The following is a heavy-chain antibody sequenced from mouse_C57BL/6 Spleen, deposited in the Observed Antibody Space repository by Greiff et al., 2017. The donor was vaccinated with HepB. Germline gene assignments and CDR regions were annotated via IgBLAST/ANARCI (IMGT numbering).Heavy chain of an antibody. Sequence: EVQLVESGPELVKPGASVKISCKASGYSFTGYYMNWVKQSPEKSLEWIGEINPSTGGTTYNQKFKAKATLTVDKSSSTAYMQLKSLTSEDSAVYYCARFTTRDYAMDYWGQGTSVTVSS. CDR2: INPSTGGT. D-gene: IGHD1-1*01. CDR1: GYSFTGYY. CDR3: ARFTTRDYAMDY. J-gene: IGHJ4*01. V-gene: IGHV1-42*01.